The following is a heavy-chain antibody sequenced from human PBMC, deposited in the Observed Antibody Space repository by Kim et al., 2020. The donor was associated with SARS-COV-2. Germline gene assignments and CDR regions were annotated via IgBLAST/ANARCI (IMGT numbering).Heavy chain of an antibody. J-gene: IGHJ4*02. CDR3: AKRQFPKYSAYDADY. CDR2: ISYHGSNK. D-gene: IGHD5-12*01. V-gene: IGHV3-30*18. CDR1: GFTFSDYG. Sequence: GGSLRLSCAASGFTFSDYGMHWVRQTPGKGLEWVAVISYHGSNKYYADSVKGRFTISRDNSKNTLYLEMNSLRAEDTAMYYCAKRQFPKYSAYDADYWGQGTLGTVSS.